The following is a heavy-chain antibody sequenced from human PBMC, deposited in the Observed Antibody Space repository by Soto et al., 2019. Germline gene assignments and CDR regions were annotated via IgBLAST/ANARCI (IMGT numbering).Heavy chain of an antibody. J-gene: IGHJ4*02. CDR1: GVSIIRVDYD. V-gene: IGHV4-30-4*02. CDR3: ARVAMATLEGLLDS. Sequence: SDTRSLACTFSGVSIIRVDYDWSWIRQPPWNGLDLIGYIYYSVSTYYNPSLKSRVTISLDTSKNQFSLKLSSVTAAETAVYYCARVAMATLEGLLDSWGKRTLVTVSS. D-gene: IGHD5-12*01. CDR2: IYYSVST.